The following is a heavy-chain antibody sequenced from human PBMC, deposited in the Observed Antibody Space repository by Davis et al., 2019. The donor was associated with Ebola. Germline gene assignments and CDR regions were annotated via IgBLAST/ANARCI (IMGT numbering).Heavy chain of an antibody. Sequence: GESLKISCAASGFTFDDYAMHWVRQASGKGLEWVGRIRSKANSYATAYAASVKGRFTISRDDSKNTAYLQMNSLKTEDTAVYYCTRLAVIDAFDIWGQGTMVTVSS. CDR2: IRSKANSYAT. D-gene: IGHD6-19*01. CDR1: GFTFDDYA. J-gene: IGHJ3*02. CDR3: TRLAVIDAFDI. V-gene: IGHV3-73*01.